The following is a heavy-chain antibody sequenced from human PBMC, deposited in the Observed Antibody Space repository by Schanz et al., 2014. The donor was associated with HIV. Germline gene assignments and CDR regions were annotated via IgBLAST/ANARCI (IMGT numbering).Heavy chain of an antibody. Sequence: VQLVESGGGLVQPGGSLRLSCVVSELHFTTYWMTWVRQAPGKGLEWVSVISGSGLSTYYADSVKGRFTISRDNSKNTLYLQMNSLRAEDTAVYYCARGGIWEWDQPDFDYWGQGTLVTVSS. CDR1: ELHFTTYW. J-gene: IGHJ4*02. CDR3: ARGGIWEWDQPDFDY. V-gene: IGHV3-23*04. CDR2: ISGSGLST. D-gene: IGHD2-15*01.